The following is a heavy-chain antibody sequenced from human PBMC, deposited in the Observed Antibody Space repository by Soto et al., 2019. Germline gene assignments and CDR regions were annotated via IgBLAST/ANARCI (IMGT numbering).Heavy chain of an antibody. CDR2: INAGNGDS. J-gene: IGHJ4*02. CDR3: ARELQGLYYFDY. V-gene: IGHV1-3*01. Sequence: QVQLVQSGAEVKKPGASVKVSCKASEYTFSSYTLHWVRQAPGQRLEWMGWINAGNGDSKYSQKFQGRVSISRDTSASTASMELSSLTSADTAVYYCARELQGLYYFDYWGQGTLVTVSS. CDR1: EYTFSSYT. D-gene: IGHD4-4*01.